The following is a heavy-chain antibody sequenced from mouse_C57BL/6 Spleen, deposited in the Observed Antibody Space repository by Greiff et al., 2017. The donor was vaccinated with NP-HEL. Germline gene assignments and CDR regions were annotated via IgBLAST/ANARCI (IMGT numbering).Heavy chain of an antibody. D-gene: IGHD4-1*01. CDR2: IDPSDSYT. CDR3: AREEANWGY. Sequence: VQLQQPGAELVKPGASVKLSCKASGYTFTSYWMQWVKQRPGQGLEWIGEIDPSDSYTNYNQKFKGKATLTVDTSSSTAYMQLSSLTSEDSAVYYCAREEANWGYWGQGTTLTVSS. V-gene: IGHV1-50*01. CDR1: GYTFTSYW. J-gene: IGHJ2*01.